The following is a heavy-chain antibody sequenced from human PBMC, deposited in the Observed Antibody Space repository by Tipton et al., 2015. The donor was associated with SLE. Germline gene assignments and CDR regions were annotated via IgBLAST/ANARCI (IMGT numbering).Heavy chain of an antibody. V-gene: IGHV1-8*01. CDR3: AKVGPPLAAAYTGYYYYYMDV. D-gene: IGHD2-15*01. Sequence: QLVQSGAEVKKPGASVKVSCKASGYTFTSYDINWVRQATGQGLEWMGWMNPNSGNTGYAQRFQGRVTMTRNTSISTAYMELNSLRAEDTAVYYCAKVGPPLAAAYTGYYYYYMDVWGKGTTVTVSS. CDR2: MNPNSGNT. CDR1: GYTFTSYD. J-gene: IGHJ6*03.